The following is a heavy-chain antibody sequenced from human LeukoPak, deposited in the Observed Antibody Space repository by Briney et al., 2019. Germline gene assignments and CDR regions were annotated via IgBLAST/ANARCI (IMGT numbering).Heavy chain of an antibody. CDR3: ARSASKAYYDFWSGIDY. CDR1: GFTFSSYE. J-gene: IGHJ4*02. D-gene: IGHD3-3*01. CDR2: ISSSGSTI. V-gene: IGHV3-48*03. Sequence: GGSLRLSSAASGFTFSSYEMNWVRQAPGKGLEWVSYISSSGSTIYYADSVKGRFTISRDNAKNSLYLQMNSLRAEDTAVYYCARSASKAYYDFWSGIDYWGQGTLVTVSS.